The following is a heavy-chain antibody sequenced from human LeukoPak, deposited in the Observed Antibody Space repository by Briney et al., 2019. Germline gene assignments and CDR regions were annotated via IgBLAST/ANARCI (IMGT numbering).Heavy chain of an antibody. J-gene: IGHJ4*02. CDR3: ARVESGYYPDY. CDR1: GFTFSSYS. D-gene: IGHD3-3*01. CDR2: ISSSSSTI. V-gene: IGHV3-48*01. Sequence: GGSLRLSCAASGFTFSSYSMNWVRQAPGKGREWVSYISSSSSTIYYADSMKGRFTISRDNAKNSLYLQMNSLRAEDTAVYYCARVESGYYPDYWGQGTLVTVSS.